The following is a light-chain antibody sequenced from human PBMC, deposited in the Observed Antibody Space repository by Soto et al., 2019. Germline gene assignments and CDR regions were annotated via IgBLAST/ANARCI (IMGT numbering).Light chain of an antibody. Sequence: DIQMTQFPSTLSASVGDRVTITCRASQSISSWLAWYQQKPGKAPKLLIYKASSLESGVPSRFSGSGSGTEFTLTISSLQPDDFAIYYCQQYSDYPTFGQGTKVEIK. CDR2: KAS. J-gene: IGKJ1*01. CDR3: QQYSDYPT. V-gene: IGKV1-5*03. CDR1: QSISSW.